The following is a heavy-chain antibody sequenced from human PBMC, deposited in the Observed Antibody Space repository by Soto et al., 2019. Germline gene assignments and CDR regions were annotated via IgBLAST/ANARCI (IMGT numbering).Heavy chain of an antibody. CDR1: VGTFSSNT. CDR3: ARGTGIAAAGTSWWLLGSHELYAPYGMDV. V-gene: IGHV1-69*02. D-gene: IGHD6-13*01. Sequence: GASVKVSCKASVGTFSSNTIRWVRQEPRQGLEWMGRIIPILGIANYAQKFQGRVTITADKSTSTAYMELSSLRSEDTAVYYCARGTGIAAAGTSWWLLGSHELYAPYGMDVWGQGTTVTVSS. J-gene: IGHJ6*02. CDR2: IIPILGIA.